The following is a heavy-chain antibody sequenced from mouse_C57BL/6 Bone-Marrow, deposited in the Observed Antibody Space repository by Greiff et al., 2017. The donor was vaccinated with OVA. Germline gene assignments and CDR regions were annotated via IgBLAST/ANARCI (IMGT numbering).Heavy chain of an antibody. CDR2: IDPSDSYT. CDR1: GYTFTSYW. V-gene: IGHV1-69*01. Sequence: VKLQQPGAELVMPGASVKLSCKASGYTFTSYWMHWVKQRPGQGLEWIGEIDPSDSYTNYNQKFTGKSTLTVDKSSSTAFMQLSSLTSEEYAVFYCAREDSRGFADWGQGTLVTVSA. CDR3: AREDSRGFAD. J-gene: IGHJ3*01.